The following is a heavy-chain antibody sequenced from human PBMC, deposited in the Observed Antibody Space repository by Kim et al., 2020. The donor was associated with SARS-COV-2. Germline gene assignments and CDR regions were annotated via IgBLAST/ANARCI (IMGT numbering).Heavy chain of an antibody. Sequence: ASVKVSCKASGYNFTNYYMQWVRLAPGQGLEWMGVINPSGGSSSYAQRFQGRVTLTRDTSTSTVYMELSSLRSEDTAVYYFSCFDGSGSYHFYFCVPGTL. V-gene: IGHV1-46*01. D-gene: IGHD3-10*01. CDR1: GYNFTNYY. J-gene: IGHJ4*02. CDR3: SCFDGSGSYHFYF. CDR2: INPSGGSS.